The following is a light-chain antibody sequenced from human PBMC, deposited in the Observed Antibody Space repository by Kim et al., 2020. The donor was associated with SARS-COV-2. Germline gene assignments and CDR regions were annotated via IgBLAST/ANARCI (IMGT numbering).Light chain of an antibody. CDR1: SLRTYY. CDR3: NSRDSSVSDNWV. V-gene: IGLV3-19*01. CDR2: DKD. Sequence: SSELTQDPAVSVALGQTVRITCQGDSLRTYYASWYQQKPGQAPLLVIYDKDNRPSGIPDRFSGSSSGNTTSLTITGAQAEDEADYYCNSRDSSVSDNWVF. J-gene: IGLJ3*02.